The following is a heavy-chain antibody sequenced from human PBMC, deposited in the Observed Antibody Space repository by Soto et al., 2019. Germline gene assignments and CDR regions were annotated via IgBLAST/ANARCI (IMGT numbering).Heavy chain of an antibody. CDR2: INTGNANT. Sequence: GASVKVSCKASGYTFSSYAMHWVRQAPGQRLEWMGWINTGNANTKYSERFQGRVTITRDTSATTAYMELSSLRSEDTAVYYCARVDSGGDLYYYDSSGYYSYWGQGTLVTVSS. CDR3: ARVDSGGDLYYYDSSGYYSY. D-gene: IGHD3-22*01. V-gene: IGHV1-3*04. J-gene: IGHJ4*02. CDR1: GYTFSSYA.